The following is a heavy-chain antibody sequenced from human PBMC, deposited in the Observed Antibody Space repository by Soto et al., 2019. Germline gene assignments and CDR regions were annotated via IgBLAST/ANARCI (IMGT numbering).Heavy chain of an antibody. CDR1: GYTFTSYA. CDR2: INAGNGNT. CDR3: ARESGYYFSPPDY. V-gene: IGHV1-3*01. D-gene: IGHD3-22*01. Sequence: GASVKVSCKASGYTFTSYAMHWVRQAPGQRLEWMGWINAGNGNTKYSQKFQGRVTITRDTSASTAYMELSSLRSEDTAVYYCARESGYYFSPPDYWGQGTLVTVSS. J-gene: IGHJ4*02.